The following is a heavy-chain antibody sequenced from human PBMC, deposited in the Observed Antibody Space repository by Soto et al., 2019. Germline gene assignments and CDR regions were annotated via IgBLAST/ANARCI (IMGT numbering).Heavy chain of an antibody. CDR2: INHSGST. Sequence: SEPLSPPSLFNGGPFIVSYWGGFRQPPGKGLEWIGEINHSGSTNYNPSLKSRVTISVDTSKNQFSLKLSSVTAADTAVYYCARGLELGVVINWGQGTLVTVSS. CDR1: GGPFIVSY. D-gene: IGHD3-3*01. V-gene: IGHV4-34*01. J-gene: IGHJ4*02. CDR3: ARGLELGVVIN.